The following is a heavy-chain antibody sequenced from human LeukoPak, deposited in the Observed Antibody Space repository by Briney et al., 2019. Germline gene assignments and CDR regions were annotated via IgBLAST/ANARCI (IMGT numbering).Heavy chain of an antibody. V-gene: IGHV4-59*08. CDR3: ARQLVAGVSLYYFDY. D-gene: IGHD6-19*01. Sequence: RTSETLSLTCTVSGGSTSSDYWSWIRQSPGKGLEWVGYVYNSGDTGKNPSLKSRVTILLDTSKNQCSLKLTSVTAADTAVYYCARQLVAGVSLYYFDYWGQGTLVTVSS. J-gene: IGHJ4*02. CDR1: GGSTSSDY. CDR2: VYNSGDT.